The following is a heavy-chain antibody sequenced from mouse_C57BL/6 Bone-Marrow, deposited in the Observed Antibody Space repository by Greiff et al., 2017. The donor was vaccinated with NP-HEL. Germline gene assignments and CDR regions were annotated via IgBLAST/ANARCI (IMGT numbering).Heavy chain of an antibody. J-gene: IGHJ3*01. Sequence: EVMLVESGGGLVQSGRSLRLSCATSGFTFSDFYMEWVRQAPGKGLEWIAASRNKANDYTTEYSASVKGRFIVSRDTSQSILYLQMNALRAEDTAVYYCARDDGRYGFAYWGQGTLVTVSA. D-gene: IGHD1-1*02. CDR1: GFTFSDFY. V-gene: IGHV7-1*01. CDR2: SRNKANDYTT. CDR3: ARDDGRYGFAY.